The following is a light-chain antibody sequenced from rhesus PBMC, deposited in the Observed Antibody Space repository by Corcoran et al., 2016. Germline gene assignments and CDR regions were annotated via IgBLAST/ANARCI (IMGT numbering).Light chain of an antibody. Sequence: DIQMTQSPSSLSASVGDRVTITCRASQGISSWLDWYQQKPGKAPKLLYYKAASLQSGVPSRFSGSGSGTDFTHTISSLQPEDFATYYCQQYNSAPYSFGQVTKVEIK. J-gene: IGKJ2*01. CDR2: KAA. V-gene: IGKV1-21*01. CDR3: QQYNSAPYS. CDR1: QGISSW.